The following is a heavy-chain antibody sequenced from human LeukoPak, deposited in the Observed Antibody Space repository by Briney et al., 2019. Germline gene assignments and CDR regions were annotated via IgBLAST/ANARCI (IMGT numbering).Heavy chain of an antibody. CDR2: IYYSGST. Sequence: SETLSLTCTVSGGSISSGGYYWSWIRQHPGKGLEWTGYIYYSGSTYYNPSLKSRVTISVDTSKNQFSLKLSSVTAADTAVYYCARVLGSGPDYYYYYMDVWGKGTTVTVSS. D-gene: IGHD2-15*01. CDR1: GGSISSGGYY. V-gene: IGHV4-31*03. J-gene: IGHJ6*03. CDR3: ARVLGSGPDYYYYYMDV.